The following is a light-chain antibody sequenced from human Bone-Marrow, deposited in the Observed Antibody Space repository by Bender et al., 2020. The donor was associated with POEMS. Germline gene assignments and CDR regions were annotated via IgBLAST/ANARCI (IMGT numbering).Light chain of an antibody. CDR2: DVT. J-gene: IGLJ2*01. CDR3: SAYTSISTL. CDR1: SSDVGSFNL. Sequence: QSALTQPASVSGSPGQSITISCTGTSSDVGSFNLVSWYQQYPGKAPTLMIYDVTKRPSGVSYRFSGSKSGNTASLTISGLQAEDEADYYCSAYTSISTLFGGGTKLTVL. V-gene: IGLV2-14*02.